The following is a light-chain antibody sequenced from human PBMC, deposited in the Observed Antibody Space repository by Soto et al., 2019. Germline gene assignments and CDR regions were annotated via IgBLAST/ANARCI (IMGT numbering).Light chain of an antibody. CDR3: GAWDNSLSAGV. Sequence: QSVLTQPPSVSAAPGQTVTISCSGSASNIGSNSLSWYRQFPGSSPMLVIYDNHKRPSGISARCSASKSDTSATLVITGLRTGDEADYYCGAWDNSLSAGVFGSGTKLTVL. V-gene: IGLV1-51*01. J-gene: IGLJ1*01. CDR2: DNH. CDR1: ASNIGSNS.